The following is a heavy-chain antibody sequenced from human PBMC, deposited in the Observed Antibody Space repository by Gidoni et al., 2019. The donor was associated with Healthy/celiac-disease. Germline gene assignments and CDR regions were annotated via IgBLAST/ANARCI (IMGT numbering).Heavy chain of an antibody. Sequence: QVQLQESRPGLVTPSETLSLPCADSGYSLSSGYYWGWIRQPPGKGLEWIGSIYHSGSTYYNPSLKSRVTISVDTSKNQFSLKLSSVTAADTAVYYCARDEGYTYSGDLGYYFDYWGQGTLVTVSS. D-gene: IGHD4-17*01. CDR3: ARDEGYTYSGDLGYYFDY. V-gene: IGHV4-38-2*02. CDR1: GYSLSSGYY. CDR2: IYHSGST. J-gene: IGHJ4*02.